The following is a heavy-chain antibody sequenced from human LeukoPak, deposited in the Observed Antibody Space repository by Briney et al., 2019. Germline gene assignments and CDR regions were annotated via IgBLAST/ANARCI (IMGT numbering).Heavy chain of an antibody. CDR1: GGSISSSNW. D-gene: IGHD2-2*01. V-gene: IGHV4-4*02. J-gene: IGHJ4*02. Sequence: SETLSLTCAVSGGSISSSNWWSWVRQPPGKGLEWIGEIYHSGSTNYNPSLKSRVTISVDKSKNQFSLKLSSVTAADTAVYYCARDCSSTSCQPGDYWGQGTLVTVSS. CDR3: ARDCSSTSCQPGDY. CDR2: IYHSGST.